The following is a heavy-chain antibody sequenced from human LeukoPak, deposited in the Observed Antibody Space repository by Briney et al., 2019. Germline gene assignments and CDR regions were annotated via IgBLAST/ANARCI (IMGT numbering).Heavy chain of an antibody. V-gene: IGHV1-2*02. CDR2: INPNSGGT. J-gene: IGHJ6*03. CDR1: GYTFTGYY. D-gene: IGHD3-3*01. Sequence: GASVKVSCKASGYTFTGYYMHWVRQAPGQGLEWMGWINPNSGGTNYAQKFQGRVTMTRDTSISTAYMELSRLRSDDTAVYYCARETYYDFWSGYHHYYYYYMDVWGKGTTVTVPS. CDR3: ARETYYDFWSGYHHYYYYYMDV.